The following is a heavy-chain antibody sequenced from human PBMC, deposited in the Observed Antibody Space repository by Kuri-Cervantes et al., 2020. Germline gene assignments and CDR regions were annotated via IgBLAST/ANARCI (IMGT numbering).Heavy chain of an antibody. CDR2: INPNSGGT. Sequence: ASVKVSCKASGYTFNGYYMHWVRQAPGQGLEWMGWINPNSGGTNYAQKFQGWVTMTRDTSISTAYMELSSLRSEDTAVYYCARVHSGSYGWFDPWGQGTLVTVSS. V-gene: IGHV1-2*04. J-gene: IGHJ5*02. D-gene: IGHD1-26*01. CDR1: GYTFNGYY. CDR3: ARVHSGSYGWFDP.